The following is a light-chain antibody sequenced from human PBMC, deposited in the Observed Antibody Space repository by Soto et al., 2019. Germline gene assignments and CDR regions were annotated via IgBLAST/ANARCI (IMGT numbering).Light chain of an antibody. CDR1: QSVGTY. CDR2: DAS. CDR3: QQRTNWPPLT. Sequence: EIVLTQSPATLYLSPGERATLSCRASQSVGTYLAWYQQKPGQAPRLLIYDASNRATGIPARFSGSGSGKDFTLTVSGLEPEDFAVYYCQQRTNWPPLTFGGGTKVEMK. V-gene: IGKV3-11*01. J-gene: IGKJ4*01.